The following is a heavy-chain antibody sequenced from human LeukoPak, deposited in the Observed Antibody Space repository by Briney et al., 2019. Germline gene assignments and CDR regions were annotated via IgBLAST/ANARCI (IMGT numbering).Heavy chain of an antibody. Sequence: GGSLRLSRAASGFTFSSYWMHWVRQAPGKGLVWVSRINGDGSSTSYADSVKGRFTISRDNAKNTLYLQMNSMRAEDTAVYYCARMGPYGSGSYDVDYWGQGTLVTVSS. V-gene: IGHV3-74*01. CDR2: INGDGSST. D-gene: IGHD3-10*01. CDR1: GFTFSSYW. J-gene: IGHJ4*02. CDR3: ARMGPYGSGSYDVDY.